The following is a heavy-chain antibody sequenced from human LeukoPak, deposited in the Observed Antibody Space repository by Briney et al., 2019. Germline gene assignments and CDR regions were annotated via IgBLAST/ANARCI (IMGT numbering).Heavy chain of an antibody. D-gene: IGHD3-3*01. CDR2: MNPKSGNT. CDR3: AWSDYDYYYYGMDV. V-gene: IGHV1-8*01. J-gene: IGHJ6*02. CDR1: GYTFTSYD. Sequence: GGSVKVSCKASGYTFTSYDINWVRQSTGQGRGWRGWMNPKSGNTGYAQNFQGRVTMTRNTSISTAYMELSSLRSEDTAVYYCAWSDYDYYYYGMDVWGQGTTVTVSS.